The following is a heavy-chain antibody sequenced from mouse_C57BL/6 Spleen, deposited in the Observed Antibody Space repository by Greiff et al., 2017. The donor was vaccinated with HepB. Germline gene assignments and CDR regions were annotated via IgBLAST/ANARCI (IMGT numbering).Heavy chain of an antibody. D-gene: IGHD1-1*01. Sequence: QVQLQQPGAELVKPGASVKMSCKASGYTFTSYWITWVKQRPGQGLEWIGDIYPGSGSTNYNEKFKSKATLTVDTSSSTAYMQLSSLTSEDSAVYYCARKGNGSSYSGNWYFDVWGTGTTVTVSS. CDR1: GYTFTSYW. CDR3: ARKGNGSSYSGNWYFDV. CDR2: IYPGSGST. V-gene: IGHV1-55*01. J-gene: IGHJ1*03.